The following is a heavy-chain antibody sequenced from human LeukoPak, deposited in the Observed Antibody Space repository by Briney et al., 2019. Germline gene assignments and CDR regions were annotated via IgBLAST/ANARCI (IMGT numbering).Heavy chain of an antibody. CDR2: IYYSGST. CDR1: GGSISNYY. V-gene: IGHV4-59*01. D-gene: IGHD1-26*01. J-gene: IGHJ4*02. Sequence: PSETLSLTCTVSGGSISNYYWSWIRQPPGKGLEWIGYIYYSGSTNYNPSLKSRVTISVDTSKNQFSLKLSSVTAADTAVYYCARGEGSGSYYSYFDYWGQGTLVTVSS. CDR3: ARGEGSGSYYSYFDY.